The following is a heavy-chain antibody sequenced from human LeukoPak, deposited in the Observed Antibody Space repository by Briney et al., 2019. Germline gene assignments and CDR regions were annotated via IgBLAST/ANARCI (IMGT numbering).Heavy chain of an antibody. Sequence: PGGSLRLSCAASGFTVSSNYMSWVRQAPGKGLEWVSVIYSGGSTYYADSVKGRFTISRDNSKNTLYLQINSLRAEDTAVYYCARDRYYYDSSGRRMGNYYYYGMDVWGQGTTVTVSS. V-gene: IGHV3-66*01. CDR1: GFTVSSNY. CDR3: ARDRYYYDSSGRRMGNYYYYGMDV. CDR2: IYSGGST. J-gene: IGHJ6*02. D-gene: IGHD3-22*01.